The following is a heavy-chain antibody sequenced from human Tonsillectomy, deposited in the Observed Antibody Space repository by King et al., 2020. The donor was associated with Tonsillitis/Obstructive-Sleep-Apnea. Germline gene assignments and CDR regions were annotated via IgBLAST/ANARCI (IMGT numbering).Heavy chain of an antibody. D-gene: IGHD2-8*01. CDR3: AREGAVMNAFDL. CDR1: GGSISSYY. V-gene: IGHV4-59*01. J-gene: IGHJ3*01. CDR2: IYYNGGT. Sequence: QLQESGPGLVKPSETLSLTCTVSGGSISSYYWSWIRQPPGKGLEWIGYIYYNGGTNYNPSLKSRVTISVDTSKNQFSLKLSSVTAADTAMYYCAREGAVMNAFDLWGQGTMVTVSS.